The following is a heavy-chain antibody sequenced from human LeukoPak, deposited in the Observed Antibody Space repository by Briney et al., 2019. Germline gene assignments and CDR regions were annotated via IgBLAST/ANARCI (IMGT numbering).Heavy chain of an antibody. CDR2: IYSGGST. D-gene: IGHD3-9*01. V-gene: IGHV3-66*01. CDR1: GFLVSSKY. Sequence: GGSLRLSCEASGFLVSSKYMSWVRQAPGKGLEWVSVIYSGGSTYYADSVKGRFTISRDNSKNMLYLQMNSLRAEDTAVYYCARGHNFGRLHPFDYWGQGTLVTVSS. J-gene: IGHJ4*02. CDR3: ARGHNFGRLHPFDY.